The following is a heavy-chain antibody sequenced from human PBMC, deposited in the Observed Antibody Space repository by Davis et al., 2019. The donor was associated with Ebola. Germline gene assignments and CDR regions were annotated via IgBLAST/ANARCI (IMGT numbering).Heavy chain of an antibody. D-gene: IGHD1-20*01. J-gene: IGHJ4*02. CDR3: ARSGITGAPLGN. CDR2: VIPIVDIA. V-gene: IGHV1-69*10. Sequence: SVKVSCKASGGTFRSYAINWVRQAPGQGLEWLGGVIPIVDIANYAQKFQGRVTITADKSTSTAYMELSSLRSEDTALYYCARSGITGAPLGNWGQGTLVTVSS. CDR1: GGTFRSYA.